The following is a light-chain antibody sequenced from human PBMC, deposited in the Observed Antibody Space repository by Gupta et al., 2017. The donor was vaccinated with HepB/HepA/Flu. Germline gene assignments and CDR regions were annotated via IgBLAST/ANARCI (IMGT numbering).Light chain of an antibody. Sequence: DTKRTQTPSSLSASIRDRVTITCRASQSISNYLNWYQQKPGKAPNLLIYAASSLHSGVPSRCSGSGSGTVFTLTISRLQPEDFATYYCQQNYTTLSFGPGTKVDIK. CDR1: QSISNY. J-gene: IGKJ3*01. CDR3: QQNYTTLS. V-gene: IGKV1-39*01. CDR2: AAS.